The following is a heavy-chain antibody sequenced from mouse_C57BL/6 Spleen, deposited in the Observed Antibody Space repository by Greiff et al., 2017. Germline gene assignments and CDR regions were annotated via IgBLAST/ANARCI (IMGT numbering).Heavy chain of an antibody. Sequence: EVQGVESGGDLVKPGGSLKLSCEASGFTFSSYGMSWVRQTPDKRLEWVATISSGGSYTYYPDSVQGRFTISRDNAKNTLYLQMSSLKSADTSMYYCARQRNYGYSYWGQVALVTVSA. CDR2: ISSGGSYT. J-gene: IGHJ3*01. CDR3: ARQRNYGYSY. D-gene: IGHD2-2*01. V-gene: IGHV5-6*01. CDR1: GFTFSSYG.